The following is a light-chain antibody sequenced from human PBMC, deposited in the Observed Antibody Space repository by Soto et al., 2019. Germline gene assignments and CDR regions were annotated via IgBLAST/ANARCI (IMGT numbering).Light chain of an antibody. J-gene: IGKJ3*01. V-gene: IGKV1-5*03. Sequence: DIQSTQCHSNLTQSLGDRFTIACRASQTISSWLAWYQQKPGRAPKLLIYKTSTLKSGVPSRFSGSGSGTEFTLTISSLQPDDFATYYCQHYKSYSEAFGRGTKVDI. CDR1: QTISSW. CDR3: QHYKSYSEA. CDR2: KTS.